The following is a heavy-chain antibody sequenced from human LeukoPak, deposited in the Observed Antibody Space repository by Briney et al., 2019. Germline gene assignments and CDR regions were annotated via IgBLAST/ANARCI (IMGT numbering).Heavy chain of an antibody. CDR3: ARSDLGDYYFLDP. CDR1: ACIFGHVG. CDR2: IRIDEVNN. V-gene: IGHV3-30*02. D-gene: IGHD3-22*01. Sequence: PGRSLRGYGAAPACIFGHVGMDWLRHAPGKGLVWMTFIRIDEVNNYYAAFVKGRLTVSRENTKNTMYLEWNSLRPEVKGLYYCARSDLGDYYFLDPGGQGTLVIVSS. J-gene: IGHJ5*02.